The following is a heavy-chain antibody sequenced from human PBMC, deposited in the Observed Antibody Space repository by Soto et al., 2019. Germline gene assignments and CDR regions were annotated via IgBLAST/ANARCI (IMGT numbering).Heavy chain of an antibody. D-gene: IGHD1-7*01. Sequence: ETLSLTCAVYGGSFCGYYWSWIRQPSGKGLACLGGINHSGSTNYNPSTQSRVTISVDTSNNQFSVKLSSVTAADTAVYYCARQTRGLDMDDWCQGTVDAVSS. CDR1: GGSFCGYY. CDR3: ARQTRGLDMDD. CDR2: INHSGST. J-gene: IGHJ4*02. V-gene: IGHV4-34*01.